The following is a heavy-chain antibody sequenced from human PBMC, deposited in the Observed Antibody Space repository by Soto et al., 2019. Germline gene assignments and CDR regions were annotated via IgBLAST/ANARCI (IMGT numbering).Heavy chain of an antibody. CDR2: ISYDGSNK. CDR1: GFTFSSYG. CDR3: AKDPTGVTAIPRH. V-gene: IGHV3-30*18. Sequence: QVQLVESGGGVVQPGRSLRLSCAASGFTFSSYGMHWVRQAPGKGLEWVAVISYDGSNKYYADSVKGRFTISRDNSKNTLYLQMTSLSAEDTAVYYCAKDPTGVTAIPRHWGQGTLVTVSS. J-gene: IGHJ1*01. D-gene: IGHD2-21*02.